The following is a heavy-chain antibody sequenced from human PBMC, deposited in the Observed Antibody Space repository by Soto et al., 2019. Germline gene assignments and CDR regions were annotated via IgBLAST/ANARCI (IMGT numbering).Heavy chain of an antibody. CDR1: GFTFSSDA. CDR2: LSGSGGRR. J-gene: IGHJ6*02. Sequence: GGALRLSCAPSGFTFSSDAMSWVRQAPGKGLGWGSVLSGSGGRRGYEASVKARFTISRDNATSTMYLQIDDLRAEDTAVYCRATGYPIGPARLRMDVWGQGTTVTVSS. D-gene: IGHD3-16*02. V-gene: IGHV3-23*01. CDR3: ATGYPIGPARLRMDV.